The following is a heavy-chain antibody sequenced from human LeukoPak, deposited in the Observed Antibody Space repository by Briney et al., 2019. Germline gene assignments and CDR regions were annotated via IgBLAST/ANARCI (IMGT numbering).Heavy chain of an antibody. CDR1: GGYISNFF. J-gene: IGHJ4*02. CDR2: IYTSGST. D-gene: IGHD4-11*01. CDR3: VRGLSNTYTPLDH. V-gene: IGHV4-4*07. Sequence: SETLSLTSTVSGGYISNFFWNWIRQPAGKGLEWIGRIYTSGSTNYNPSLKSRVTMSLDTSMNTFSLSLSSLTAADTAVYYCVRGLSNTYTPLDHWGQGTLVTVSS.